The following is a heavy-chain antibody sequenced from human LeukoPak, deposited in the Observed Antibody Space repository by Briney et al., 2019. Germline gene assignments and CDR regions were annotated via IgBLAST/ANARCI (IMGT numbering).Heavy chain of an antibody. D-gene: IGHD3-10*02. Sequence: GGSLRLSCAASGFTFSSYEMNWVRQAPGKGLEWVSYISSSGSTIYYADSVKGRFTISRDNAKNSLYLQMNSLRVEDTAVYYCAELGTMIGGVWGKGTTVTISS. CDR2: ISSSGSTI. CDR1: GFTFSSYE. V-gene: IGHV3-48*03. J-gene: IGHJ6*04. CDR3: AELGTMIGGV.